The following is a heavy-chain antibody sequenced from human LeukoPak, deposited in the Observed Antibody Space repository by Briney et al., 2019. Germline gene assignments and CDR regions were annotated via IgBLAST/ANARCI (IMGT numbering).Heavy chain of an antibody. D-gene: IGHD3-9*01. V-gene: IGHV1-18*01. CDR3: VRDLGETGSIFWDY. Sequence: ASVTVSCKASGYIFTSFGLSWVRQAPGQGLEWMGWVSAYNGNTNYAQDLQGRVTMTTDTSPSTGYMELRSLRSDDTAVYYCVRDLGETGSIFWDYWGQGTLVTVSS. CDR2: VSAYNGNT. J-gene: IGHJ4*02. CDR1: GYIFTSFG.